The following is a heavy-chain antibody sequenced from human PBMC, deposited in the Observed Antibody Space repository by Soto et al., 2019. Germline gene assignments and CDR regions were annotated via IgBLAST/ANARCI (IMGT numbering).Heavy chain of an antibody. V-gene: IGHV1-18*01. CDR1: GYGFTTYG. Sequence: QVHLVQSGAGVKKPGASVKVSCKGSGYGFTTYGITWVRQAPGQGLEWMAWISAHNGNTNYAQKLQGRVTVTRDTSTSTAYMELRSRRSDDTAVYYCARGRYGDYWGQGALVTVSS. D-gene: IGHD1-1*01. CDR2: ISAHNGNT. J-gene: IGHJ4*02. CDR3: ARGRYGDY.